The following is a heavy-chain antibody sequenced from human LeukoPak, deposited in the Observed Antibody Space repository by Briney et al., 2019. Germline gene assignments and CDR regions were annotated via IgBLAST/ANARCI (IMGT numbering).Heavy chain of an antibody. CDR1: GFTFSSYW. D-gene: IGHD7-27*01. J-gene: IGHJ4*02. Sequence: GGSLRLSCAASGFTFSSYWMHWVRQAPGKGLVWVSRINSDGSSTSYADSVKGRFTISRDNAKNTLYLQMNSLRAEDTAVYYCARRNWGTESEESYSFDYWGQGTLVTVSS. CDR2: INSDGSST. V-gene: IGHV3-74*01. CDR3: ARRNWGTESEESYSFDY.